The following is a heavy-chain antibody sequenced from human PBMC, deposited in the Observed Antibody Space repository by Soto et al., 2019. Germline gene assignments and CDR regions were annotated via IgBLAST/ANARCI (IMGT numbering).Heavy chain of an antibody. CDR2: IYYSGST. V-gene: IGHV4-39*01. CDR1: GGSISSSSYY. J-gene: IGHJ4*02. CDR3: ARPGDVDTAMVEFQY. Sequence: QLQLQESGPGLVKPSETLSLTCTVSGGSISSSSYYWGWIRQPPGKGLEWIGSIYYSGSTYYNPSLKSRVTISVDTSKNQFSLKLSSVTAADTAVYYCARPGDVDTAMVEFQYWGQGTLVTVSS. D-gene: IGHD5-18*01.